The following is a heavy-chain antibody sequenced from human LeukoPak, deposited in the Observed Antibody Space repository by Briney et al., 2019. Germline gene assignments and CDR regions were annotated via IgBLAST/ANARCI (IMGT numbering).Heavy chain of an antibody. Sequence: ASVKVSFKSSGSACSACYMHWRRQAPGQGLEWMGIINPSGGSTSYAQKFQGRVTMTRDTSTSTVYMELSSLRSEDTAVYYCTRGTQHLGYVYYWMDGCGQGTTVTVSS. D-gene: IGHD6-13*01. CDR1: GSACSACY. CDR2: INPSGGST. CDR3: TRGTQHLGYVYYWMDG. V-gene: IGHV1-46*01. J-gene: IGHJ6*02.